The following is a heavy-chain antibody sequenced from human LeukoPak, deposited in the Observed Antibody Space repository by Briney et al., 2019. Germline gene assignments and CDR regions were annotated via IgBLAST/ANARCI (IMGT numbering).Heavy chain of an antibody. V-gene: IGHV3-30*04. Sequence: LPGGSLRLSCAASGFTFRDYAMHWVRQAPGKRLEWVAVISYDGRHKNYADSVKGRFTISRDDSENTLYLQMNSLRIEDTAIYYCARDEYDGYNLGPSDYWGQGTLVTVSS. CDR3: ARDEYDGYNLGPSDY. CDR1: GFTFRDYA. J-gene: IGHJ4*02. D-gene: IGHD5-24*01. CDR2: ISYDGRHK.